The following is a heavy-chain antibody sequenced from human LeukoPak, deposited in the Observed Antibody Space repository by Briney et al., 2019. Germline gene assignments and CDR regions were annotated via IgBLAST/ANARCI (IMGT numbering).Heavy chain of an antibody. J-gene: IGHJ5*02. CDR2: IRSKANSYAT. V-gene: IGHV3-73*01. Sequence: GGSLRLSCAASGFTFSGSAMHWVRQAPGKGLEWVGRIRSKANSYATAYAASVKGRFTISRDDSKNTAYLQMNSLKTEDTAVYYCTRPRTTYYDFWSGLNWFDPWGQGTLVTVSS. D-gene: IGHD3-3*01. CDR3: TRPRTTYYDFWSGLNWFDP. CDR1: GFTFSGSA.